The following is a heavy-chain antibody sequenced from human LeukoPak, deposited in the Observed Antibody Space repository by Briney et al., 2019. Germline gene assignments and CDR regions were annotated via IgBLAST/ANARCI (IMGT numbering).Heavy chain of an antibody. CDR2: ISYDGSNK. Sequence: GRSLRLSCAASGFTFSSYGMHWVRQAPGKGLEWVAVISYDGSNKYYADSVKGRFTISRDNSKNTLYLQMNSLRAEDTAVYYCAKPPGILTGYYPFGYWGQGTLVTVSS. D-gene: IGHD3-9*01. J-gene: IGHJ4*02. V-gene: IGHV3-30*18. CDR1: GFTFSSYG. CDR3: AKPPGILTGYYPFGY.